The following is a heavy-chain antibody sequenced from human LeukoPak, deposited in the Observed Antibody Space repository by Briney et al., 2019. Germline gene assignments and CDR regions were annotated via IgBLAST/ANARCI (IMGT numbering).Heavy chain of an antibody. V-gene: IGHV4-39*01. J-gene: IGHJ4*02. CDR2: IYYSGST. Sequence: SETLSLTCTVSGGSISSSSYYWGWIRQPPGKGLEGIGSIYYSGSTYYNPALKSRVTISVDTSKNQFSLKLSSVTAADTAVYYCARHRLWFDYWGQGTLVTVSS. D-gene: IGHD5-18*01. CDR3: ARHRLWFDY. CDR1: GGSISSSSYY.